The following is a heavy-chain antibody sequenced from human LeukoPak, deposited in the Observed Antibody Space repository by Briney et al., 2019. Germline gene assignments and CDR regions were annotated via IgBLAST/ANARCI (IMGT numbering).Heavy chain of an antibody. Sequence: PSGTLSLTCAVSGVSISTNNWWTWVRQPPGKGLEWIGYIYYSGSTNYNPSLKSRVTISVDTSKNQFSLKLSSVTAADTAVYYCARDLIVGGYSYGNDAFDIWGQGTMVTVSS. CDR2: IYYSGST. V-gene: IGHV4-4*02. CDR1: GVSISTNNW. CDR3: ARDLIVGGYSYGNDAFDI. J-gene: IGHJ3*02. D-gene: IGHD5-18*01.